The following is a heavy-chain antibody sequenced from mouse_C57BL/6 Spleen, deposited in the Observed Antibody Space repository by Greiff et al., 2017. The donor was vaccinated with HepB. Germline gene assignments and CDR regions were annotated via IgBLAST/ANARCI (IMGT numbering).Heavy chain of an antibody. J-gene: IGHJ4*01. CDR2: ISGGGGNT. Sequence: DVKLVESGGGLVKPGGSLKLSCAASGFTFSSYTMSWVRQTPEKRLEWVATISGGGGNTYYPDSVKGRFTISRDNAKNTLYLQMSSLRSEDTALYYCARHYYYGSSYYYAMDYWGQGTSVTVSS. D-gene: IGHD1-1*01. CDR3: ARHYYYGSSYYYAMDY. CDR1: GFTFSSYT. V-gene: IGHV5-9*01.